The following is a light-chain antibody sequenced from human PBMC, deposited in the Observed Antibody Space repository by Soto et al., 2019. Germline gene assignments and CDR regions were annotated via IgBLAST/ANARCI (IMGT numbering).Light chain of an antibody. J-gene: IGKJ4*01. CDR1: ESISNY. CDR2: SAS. V-gene: IGKV1-39*01. Sequence: IQLTHSPSSLPASVGDRVTIACRASESISNYLNWYQHKPGEAPKVLIYSASTLRGGVPSRFSGTGSGTEFTLTISSLQPEDVATYYCQQTFSNLLSFGGGTKVEIK. CDR3: QQTFSNLLS.